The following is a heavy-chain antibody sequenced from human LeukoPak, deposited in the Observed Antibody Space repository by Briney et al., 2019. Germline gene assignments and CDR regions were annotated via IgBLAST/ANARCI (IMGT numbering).Heavy chain of an antibody. CDR3: ARRRYSGSSQHFDY. CDR1: GFTFSTYW. CDR2: IKQDGSEK. J-gene: IGHJ4*02. D-gene: IGHD1-26*01. V-gene: IGHV3-7*01. Sequence: PGGSLRLSCAASGFTFSTYWMHWVRQAPGKGLEWVANIKQDGSEKYYVDSVKGRFTISRDNAKNSLYLQMNSLRAEDTAVYYCARRRYSGSSQHFDYWGQGTLVTVSS.